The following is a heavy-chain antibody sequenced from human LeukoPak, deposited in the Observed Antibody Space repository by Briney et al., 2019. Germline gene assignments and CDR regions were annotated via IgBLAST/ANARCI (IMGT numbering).Heavy chain of an antibody. V-gene: IGHV3-21*01. CDR2: ISGSSSYI. CDR3: ARDWGLWFGELRTFDY. Sequence: GGSLRLSCAASGFTFSSYSMNWVRQAPGKGREWVSSISGSSSYIYYADSVKGRFTISRDNAKNSLYLQMTSLRAEDTAVYSCARDWGLWFGELRTFDYWGQGTLVTASS. J-gene: IGHJ4*02. CDR1: GFTFSSYS. D-gene: IGHD3-10*01.